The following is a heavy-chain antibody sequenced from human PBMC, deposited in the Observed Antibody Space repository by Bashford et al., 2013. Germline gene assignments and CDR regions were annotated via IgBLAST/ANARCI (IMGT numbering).Heavy chain of an antibody. CDR2: ISPSDSYT. D-gene: IGHD2-2*02. V-gene: IGHV5-10-1*01. J-gene: IGHJ4*02. Sequence: WVRQMPGKGLEWMGRISPSDSYTNYSPSFQGHITISADKSISTAYLQWSSLKASDTAVYYCARLYNYGVFWGQGTLVTVSS. CDR3: ARLYNYGVF.